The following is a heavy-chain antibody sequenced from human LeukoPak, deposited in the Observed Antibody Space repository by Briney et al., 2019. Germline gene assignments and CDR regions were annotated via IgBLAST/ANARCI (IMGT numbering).Heavy chain of an antibody. D-gene: IGHD2-15*01. CDR3: AKENIVVVVAAHKLFDY. Sequence: PGGSLRLSCAASGFTFSSYGMHWVRQAPGKGLEWVAVISYDGSNKYYADSVKGRFTISRDNSKNTLYLQMNSLRAEDTAVYYCAKENIVVVVAAHKLFDYWGQGTLVTVSS. CDR1: GFTFSSYG. J-gene: IGHJ4*02. CDR2: ISYDGSNK. V-gene: IGHV3-30*18.